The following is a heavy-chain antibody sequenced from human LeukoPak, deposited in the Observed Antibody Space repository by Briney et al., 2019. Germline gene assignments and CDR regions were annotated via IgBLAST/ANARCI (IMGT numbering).Heavy chain of an antibody. Sequence: GGSLRLSCAASGFTFSTYEMNWVRQARGKGLEWISFISGRGTTIYYADPVKGRFTISGDNPKNTLYLQMNSLRAEDTAVYYCARAGSSATPSTFFGYWGQGTLVTVSS. D-gene: IGHD2-15*01. CDR1: GFTFSTYE. V-gene: IGHV3-48*03. CDR2: ISGRGTTI. CDR3: ARAGSSATPSTFFGY. J-gene: IGHJ4*02.